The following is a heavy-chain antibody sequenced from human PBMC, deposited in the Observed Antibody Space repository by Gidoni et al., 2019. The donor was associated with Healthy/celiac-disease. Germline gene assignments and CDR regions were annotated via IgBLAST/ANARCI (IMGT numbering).Heavy chain of an antibody. J-gene: IGHJ3*02. Sequence: QVQLQESGPGLVKPSETLSLTCTVSGGSVSSGRYYWSWIRQPPGKGLEWIGYIYYSGSTNYNPSLKSRVTRSVDTSKNQFSLKLSSVTAADTAVYYCARARPFLAYCGGDCYEDAFDIWGQGTMVTVSS. V-gene: IGHV4-61*01. CDR3: ARARPFLAYCGGDCYEDAFDI. CDR2: IYYSGST. CDR1: GGSVSSGRYY. D-gene: IGHD2-21*02.